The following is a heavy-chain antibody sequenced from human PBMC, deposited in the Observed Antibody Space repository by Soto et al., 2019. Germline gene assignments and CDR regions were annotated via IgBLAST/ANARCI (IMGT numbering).Heavy chain of an antibody. J-gene: IGHJ5*01. CDR1: GFTYSDFA. D-gene: IGHD1-1*01. Sequence: EVHLLDSGRGLAQPGGSLSLSCASSGFTYSDFAMTWVRQAPGKGLEWVATISGNGENSYYADSVKGRCTISRDNSEYTVPLLITSLRVGDTAVYYCGTTPPPHVRNWSDYWGQGALVTVSS. V-gene: IGHV3-23*01. CDR2: ISGNGENS. CDR3: GTTPPPHVRNWSDY.